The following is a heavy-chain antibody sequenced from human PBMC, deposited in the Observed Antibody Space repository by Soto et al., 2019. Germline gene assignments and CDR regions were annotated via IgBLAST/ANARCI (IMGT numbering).Heavy chain of an antibody. V-gene: IGHV1-69*01. D-gene: IGHD4-17*01. CDR2: IIPLFGTT. J-gene: IGHJ2*01. CDR1: GGTFSSYA. CDR3: ARVSSTVIDYGDNKPSWYFDL. Sequence: QVQLVQSGAEVKKPGSSVKVSCKASGGTFSSYAFSWVRQAPGQGLEWMGGIIPLFGTTNYAQKFQGRVTITADESTRTAYMELSSLRSEDTAVYYCARVSSTVIDYGDNKPSWYFDLWGRGTLVTVSS.